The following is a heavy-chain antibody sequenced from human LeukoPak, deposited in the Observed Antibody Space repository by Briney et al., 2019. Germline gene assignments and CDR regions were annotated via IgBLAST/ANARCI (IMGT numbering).Heavy chain of an antibody. V-gene: IGHV3-48*03. CDR1: GFTFSSYE. D-gene: IGHD5-12*01. Sequence: TGGSLRLSCAASGFTFSSYEMNWVRQAPGKGLEWVSYISSSGSTIYYADSVKGRFTISRDNAKNTLYLQMNSLRAEDTAVYYCARPNSRGYSFNFDYWGQGTLVTVSS. CDR2: ISSSGSTI. CDR3: ARPNSRGYSFNFDY. J-gene: IGHJ4*02.